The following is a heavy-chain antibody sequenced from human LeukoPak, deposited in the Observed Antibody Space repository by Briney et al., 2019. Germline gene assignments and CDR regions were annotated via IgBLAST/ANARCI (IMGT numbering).Heavy chain of an antibody. CDR2: IKQDGSEK. D-gene: IGHD5-18*01. J-gene: IGHJ4*02. V-gene: IGHV3-7*01. CDR1: GFTFSSYW. Sequence: GGSLRLSCAASGFTFSSYWMSWVRQAPGKGMEWAANIKQDGSEKYYVDSVKGRFTISRDNAKNSLYLQMNSLRAEDTAVYYCARARGYSYGYNDYWGQGTLVTVSS. CDR3: ARARGYSYGYNDY.